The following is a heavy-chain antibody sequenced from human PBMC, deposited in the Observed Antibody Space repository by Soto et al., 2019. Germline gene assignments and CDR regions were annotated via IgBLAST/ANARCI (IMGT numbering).Heavy chain of an antibody. CDR2: ISYDGSNK. Sequence: GGSQRLSSAASGFTFSSYGMHWVRQAPGKGLEWVAVISYDGSNKYYADSVKGRFTISRDNSKNTLYLQMNSLRAEDTAVYYCAKDRGSGYEFFDYWGQGTLVTVSS. CDR3: AKDRGSGYEFFDY. CDR1: GFTFSSYG. J-gene: IGHJ4*02. D-gene: IGHD5-12*01. V-gene: IGHV3-30*18.